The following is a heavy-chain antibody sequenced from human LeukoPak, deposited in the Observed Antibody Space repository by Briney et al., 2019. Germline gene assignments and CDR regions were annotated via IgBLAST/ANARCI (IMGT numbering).Heavy chain of an antibody. CDR2: ISSSSSTI. CDR3: ARDEPRYSSSSGTFDY. D-gene: IGHD6-6*01. CDR1: GFTFSSYS. J-gene: IGHJ4*02. V-gene: IGHV3-48*01. Sequence: GGSLRLSCAASGFTFSSYSMNWVRQAPGKGLEWVSYISSSSSTIYYADSVKGRFTISRDNAKNSLYLQMNSLRAEDTAVYYCARDEPRYSSSSGTFDYWGQGTLVTVSS.